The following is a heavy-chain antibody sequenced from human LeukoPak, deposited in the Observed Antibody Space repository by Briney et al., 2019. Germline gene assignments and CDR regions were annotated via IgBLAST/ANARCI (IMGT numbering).Heavy chain of an antibody. CDR2: INPSGGST. J-gene: IGHJ4*02. CDR1: GYTFTSYY. Sequence: ASVTVSCKASGYTFTSYYMHWVRQAPGQGLEWMGIINPSGGSTSYAQKFQGRVTMTRDTSTSTVYMELSSLRSEDTAVHYCAVNYCSSTSCHDYWGQGTLVTVSS. V-gene: IGHV1-46*01. D-gene: IGHD2-2*01. CDR3: AVNYCSSTSCHDY.